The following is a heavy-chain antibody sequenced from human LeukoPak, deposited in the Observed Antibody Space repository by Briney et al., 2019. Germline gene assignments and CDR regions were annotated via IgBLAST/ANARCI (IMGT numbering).Heavy chain of an antibody. J-gene: IGHJ4*02. D-gene: IGHD5-18*01. CDR1: GFTFSTYA. CDR3: ARLTLSGYSYGPSGY. V-gene: IGHV3-23*01. CDR2: INNSGGIT. Sequence: PGGSLRLSCAASGFTFSTYAMSWVRRAPGKGLEWVSVINNSGGITYYADSVKGRFTISRDNAKNSLYLQMNSLRAEDTAVYYCARLTLSGYSYGPSGYWGQGTLVTVSS.